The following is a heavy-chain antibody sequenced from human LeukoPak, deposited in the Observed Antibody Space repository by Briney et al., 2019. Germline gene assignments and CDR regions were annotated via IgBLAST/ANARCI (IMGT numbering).Heavy chain of an antibody. J-gene: IGHJ5*02. V-gene: IGHV3-74*01. CDR3: TRSDWFDP. CDR2: INSDGSTT. Sequence: PGGSLRLSCAASGFTFRSYSMHWVRQAPGKGLVWVSRINSDGSTTSYADSVKGRFTISRDNAKNTLYLQMNSLRGEDTAVYYSTRSDWFDPWGQGTLVTVSS. CDR1: GFTFRSYS.